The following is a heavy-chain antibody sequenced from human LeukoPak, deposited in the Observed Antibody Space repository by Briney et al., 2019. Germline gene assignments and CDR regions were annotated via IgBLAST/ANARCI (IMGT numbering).Heavy chain of an antibody. Sequence: PGGSLRLSCAASGFTFSNAWMSWVRQAPGKGLEWVGRIKSKTDGGTTDYAAPVKGRFTISRDDSKNTLYLQMNSLKTEDTAVYYCTTDHPDYDFWSGYSYYFDYWGQGTLVTVSS. J-gene: IGHJ4*02. CDR3: TTDHPDYDFWSGYSYYFDY. CDR2: IKSKTDGGTT. CDR1: GFTFSNAW. V-gene: IGHV3-15*01. D-gene: IGHD3-3*01.